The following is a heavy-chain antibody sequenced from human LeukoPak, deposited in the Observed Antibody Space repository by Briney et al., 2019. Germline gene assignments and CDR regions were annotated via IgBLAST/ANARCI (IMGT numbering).Heavy chain of an antibody. CDR2: IYSGGAI. Sequence: GGSLRLSCAASGFTFSSYAMSWVRQAPGKGLECVSLIYSGGAIRYADSVKGRFTISRDSSKNTLFLQMNDLTVEDTARYYCARRPGNWGQGILVTVSS. CDR1: GFTFSSYA. D-gene: IGHD1-14*01. V-gene: IGHV3-23*03. CDR3: ARRPGN. J-gene: IGHJ4*02.